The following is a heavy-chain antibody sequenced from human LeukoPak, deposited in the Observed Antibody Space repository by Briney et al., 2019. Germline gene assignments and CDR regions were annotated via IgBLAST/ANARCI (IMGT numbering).Heavy chain of an antibody. D-gene: IGHD6-19*01. CDR2: IYSGGST. Sequence: PGGSLRLSCAASGVTFSSNYMSWVRQAPGKGLEWVSVIYSGGSTYYADSVKGRFTISRDNSKNTLYLQMNSLRAEDTAVYYCARDDIAVAGKDYWGQGTLVTVSS. J-gene: IGHJ4*02. CDR1: GVTFSSNY. V-gene: IGHV3-66*01. CDR3: ARDDIAVAGKDY.